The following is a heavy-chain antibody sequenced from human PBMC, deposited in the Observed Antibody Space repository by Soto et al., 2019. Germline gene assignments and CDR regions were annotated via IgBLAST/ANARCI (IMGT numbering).Heavy chain of an antibody. Sequence: QMQLVDSGGGVVQPGRSLRLSCAASGFTFRSYGIHWVRQAPGKGLEWVALIWFDGSKKYYVDSVKGRFAVSRDNPKNTLYLQMNSLRVEDTAVYYCARDRLVPYGYGMDVWGQGTTVTVSS. CDR1: GFTFRSYG. CDR2: IWFDGSKK. D-gene: IGHD2-2*01. J-gene: IGHJ6*02. V-gene: IGHV3-33*01. CDR3: ARDRLVPYGYGMDV.